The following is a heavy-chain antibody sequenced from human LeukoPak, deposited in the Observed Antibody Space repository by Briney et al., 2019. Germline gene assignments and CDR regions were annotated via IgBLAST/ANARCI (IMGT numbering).Heavy chain of an antibody. J-gene: IGHJ4*02. D-gene: IGHD4-17*01. CDR1: GYSISSGYY. Sequence: PSETLSLTCTVSGYSISSGYYWGWIRQPPGKGLEWIGSIYHSGSTYYNPSLKSRVTISVDTSKNQFSLKLSSVTAADTAVYYCARTPWWYGDPEGNYFDYWGQGTLVTVSS. CDR3: ARTPWWYGDPEGNYFDY. V-gene: IGHV4-38-2*02. CDR2: IYHSGST.